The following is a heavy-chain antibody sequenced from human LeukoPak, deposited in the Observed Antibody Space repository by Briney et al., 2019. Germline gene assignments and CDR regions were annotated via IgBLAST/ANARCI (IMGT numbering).Heavy chain of an antibody. CDR1: GFTFVDYA. D-gene: IGHD5-18*01. V-gene: IGHV3-9*01. Sequence: GGSLRLSCAASGFTFVDYAMHSVRQAPGKGLERVSGISGNSGSIGYAASVKGRFTISRDNAKNSLYLQMNSLRAEDTVLYYCARASPLKVDTAMPLDFDYWGQGTLVTVSS. CDR2: ISGNSGSI. J-gene: IGHJ4*02. CDR3: ARASPLKVDTAMPLDFDY.